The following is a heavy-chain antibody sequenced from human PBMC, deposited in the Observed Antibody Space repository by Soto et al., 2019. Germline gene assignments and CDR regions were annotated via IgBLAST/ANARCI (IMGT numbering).Heavy chain of an antibody. CDR2: VYQSGRT. D-gene: IGHD3-3*01. CDR1: GAYVRSAGYS. CDR3: ARGEWYSFES. J-gene: IGHJ4*02. Sequence: TLSLTCSVSGAYVRSAGYSWSWIRQPPGKGLEWIGYVYQSGRTYGSVTTSYNPSLKSRVTISIDTSNNQLSLTLTSVTAADTAIYYCARGEWYSFESWGQGTLVTVSS. V-gene: IGHV4-30-4*07.